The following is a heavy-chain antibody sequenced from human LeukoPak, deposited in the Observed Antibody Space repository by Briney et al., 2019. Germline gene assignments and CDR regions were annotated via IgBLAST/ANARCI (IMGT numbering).Heavy chain of an antibody. Sequence: GRSLRLSCAASGFTFSNYAMHWVRQAPGKGLEWVAVISYDGTDKYYADSVKGRFTLSRDNSKNTLFVQMNSLRAEDTAMYYCAKGEGGDSGWYGDYWGQGTLVTVSS. CDR3: AKGEGGDSGWYGDY. CDR1: GFTFSNYA. D-gene: IGHD6-19*01. V-gene: IGHV3-30*18. CDR2: ISYDGTDK. J-gene: IGHJ4*02.